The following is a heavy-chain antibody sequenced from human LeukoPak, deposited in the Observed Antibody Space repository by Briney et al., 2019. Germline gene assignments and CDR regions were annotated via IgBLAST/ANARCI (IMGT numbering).Heavy chain of an antibody. CDR2: ISAYNGNT. CDR3: ARDGSGSYYMRAYFDY. CDR1: GGTSSSYG. D-gene: IGHD3-10*01. J-gene: IGHJ4*02. Sequence: AASVKVSCKASGGTSSSYGISWVRQAPGQGLEWMGWISAYNGNTNYAQKFQGRVTMTTDTSTSTAYMELRSLRSDDTAVYYCARDGSGSYYMRAYFDYWGQGTLVTVSS. V-gene: IGHV1-18*01.